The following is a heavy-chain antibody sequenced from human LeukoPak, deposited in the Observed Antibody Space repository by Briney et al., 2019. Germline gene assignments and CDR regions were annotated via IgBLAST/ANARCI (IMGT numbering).Heavy chain of an antibody. J-gene: IGHJ4*02. CDR3: ARGRTVTTYDY. Sequence: SETLSLTCAIYGGSFSGYYWSWIRQPPGKGLEWIGEINHSGSTNYNPSLKSRVTISVDTSKNQFSLKLSSVTAADTAVYYCARGRTVTTYDYWGQGTLVTVSS. V-gene: IGHV4-34*01. CDR1: GGSFSGYY. D-gene: IGHD4-17*01. CDR2: INHSGST.